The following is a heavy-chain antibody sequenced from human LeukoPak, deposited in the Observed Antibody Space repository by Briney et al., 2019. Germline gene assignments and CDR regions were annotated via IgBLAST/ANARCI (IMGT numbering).Heavy chain of an antibody. CDR1: GYTFTSYY. D-gene: IGHD6-13*01. CDR2: INPSGGST. CDR3: ARDVAAAGTDY. J-gene: IGHJ4*02. Sequence: ASVKVSCKASGYTFTSYYMHWVRQATGQGLEWMGIINPSGGSTSYAQKFQGRVTMTRDMSTSTVYMELSRLRSDDTAVYYCARDVAAAGTDYWGQGTLVTVSS. V-gene: IGHV1-46*01.